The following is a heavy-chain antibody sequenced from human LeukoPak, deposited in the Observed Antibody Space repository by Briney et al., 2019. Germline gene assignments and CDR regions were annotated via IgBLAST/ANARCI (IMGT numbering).Heavy chain of an antibody. J-gene: IGHJ6*03. V-gene: IGHV1-69*04. CDR2: IIPILGIA. D-gene: IGHD6-13*01. CDR1: GGTFSSYA. Sequence: SVKVSCKASGGTFSSYAISWVRQAPGQGLEWMGRIIPILGIANYAQKFQGRVTITTDESTSTAYMELSSLRSEDTAVYYCARDSGSAGTVDYYYYMDVWGKGTTVTISS. CDR3: ARDSGSAGTVDYYYYMDV.